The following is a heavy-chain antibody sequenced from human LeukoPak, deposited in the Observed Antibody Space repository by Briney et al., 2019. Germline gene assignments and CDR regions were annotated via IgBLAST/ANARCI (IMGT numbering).Heavy chain of an antibody. CDR1: GVSITSYY. Sequence: KSSETLSLTCTVSGVSITSYYWTYIRQPAGKGLEWIGRIHTSGSTNYNPSLKSRVTMSVDTSKNQFSLNLSSATAADTAMYYCAREFSGTSIAARVFDSWGQGTLVTVSS. D-gene: IGHD6-6*01. CDR2: IHTSGST. J-gene: IGHJ4*02. V-gene: IGHV4-4*07. CDR3: AREFSGTSIAARVFDS.